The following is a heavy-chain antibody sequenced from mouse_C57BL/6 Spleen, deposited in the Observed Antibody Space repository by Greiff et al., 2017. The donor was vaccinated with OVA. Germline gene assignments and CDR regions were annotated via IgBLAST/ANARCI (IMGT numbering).Heavy chain of an antibody. CDR3: ARSGDGPLRGDY. V-gene: IGHV1-72*01. CDR1: GYTFTSYW. CDR2: IDPNSGGT. J-gene: IGHJ2*01. D-gene: IGHD1-1*01. Sequence: VQLQQPGAELVKPGASVKLSCKASGYTFTSYWMHWVKQTPGRGLEWIGRIDPNSGGTKYNEKFKSKATLTVDKAASTSYMQLSILTSEDSAVYYCARSGDGPLRGDYWGQGTTLTVSS.